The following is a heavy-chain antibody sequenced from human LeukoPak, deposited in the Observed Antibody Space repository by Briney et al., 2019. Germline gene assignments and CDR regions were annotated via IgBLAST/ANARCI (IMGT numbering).Heavy chain of an antibody. D-gene: IGHD6-19*01. Sequence: PGGSLRLSCAASGFTFDDYAMHWVRQAPGKGLEWVSGVSWNSGSIGYADSVKGRFTISRDNAKNSLYLQMNSLRAEDTAVYFCSRAHSGYSRAWDDAFDIWGQGTMVTVSS. V-gene: IGHV3-9*01. CDR2: VSWNSGSI. J-gene: IGHJ3*02. CDR3: SRAHSGYSRAWDDAFDI. CDR1: GFTFDDYA.